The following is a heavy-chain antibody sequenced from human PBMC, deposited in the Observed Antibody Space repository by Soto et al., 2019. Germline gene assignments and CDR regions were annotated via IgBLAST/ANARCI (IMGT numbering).Heavy chain of an antibody. V-gene: IGHV3-13*01. Sequence: VGSLRLSCAGSGFTFSTFDIHWVRQAPGKGLEWVSGIGTLSDAFYAASVQGRFTISRQNAKNSVYLQMNSLRAGDTAFYYCARGRSFSYDSTPPPMFDPWGQGTLVTVSS. D-gene: IGHD3-10*01. J-gene: IGHJ5*02. CDR2: IGTLSDA. CDR1: GFTFSTFD. CDR3: ARGRSFSYDSTPPPMFDP.